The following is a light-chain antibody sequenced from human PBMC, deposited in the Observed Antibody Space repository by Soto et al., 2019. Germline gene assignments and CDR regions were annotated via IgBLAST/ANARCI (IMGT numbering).Light chain of an antibody. CDR2: DAS. CDR3: QQRSNWPST. V-gene: IGKV3-11*01. J-gene: IGKJ4*01. Sequence: EIVSTQSPATLSLSPGERATLSCRASQSVSRYLAWYQQQPGQAPRLLIYDASSRATGIPARFSGSGSGTDFTLTITSLEPEDFAVYYCQQRSNWPSTFGGGTKVEI. CDR1: QSVSRY.